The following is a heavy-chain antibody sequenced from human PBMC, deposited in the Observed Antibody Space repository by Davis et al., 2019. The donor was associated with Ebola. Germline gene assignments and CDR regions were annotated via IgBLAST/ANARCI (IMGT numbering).Heavy chain of an antibody. CDR2: MNSNSGNT. D-gene: IGHD1-1*01. V-gene: IGHV1-8*01. CDR1: GYTFTTYD. J-gene: IGHJ6*02. Sequence: ASVQVSCKASGYTFTTYDINWVRQATGQGLEWIGWMNSNSGNTGYAQKVQGRVTMTRNPSISTAYMELSSLRSEDTAVYYCARDLWTEGTVYSMDVWGQGTTVTVSS. CDR3: ARDLWTEGTVYSMDV.